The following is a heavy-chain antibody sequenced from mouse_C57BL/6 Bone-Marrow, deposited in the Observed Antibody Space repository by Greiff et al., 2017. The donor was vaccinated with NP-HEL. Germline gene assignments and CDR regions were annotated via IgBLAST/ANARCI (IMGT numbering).Heavy chain of an antibody. Sequence: EVKLMESGGGLVKPGGSLKLSCAASGFNFSDYGMHWVRQAPEKGLEWVAYISSGSSTIYYADTVKGRFTISRDNAKNTLFLQMTSLRSEDTAMYYCARGGSSYGFAYWGQGTLVTVSA. V-gene: IGHV5-17*01. CDR3: ARGGSSYGFAY. CDR2: ISSGSSTI. D-gene: IGHD1-1*01. CDR1: GFNFSDYG. J-gene: IGHJ3*01.